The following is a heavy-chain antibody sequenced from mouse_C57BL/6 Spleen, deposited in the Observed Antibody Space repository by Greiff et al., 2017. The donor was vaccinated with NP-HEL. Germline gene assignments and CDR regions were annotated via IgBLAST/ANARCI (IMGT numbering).Heavy chain of an antibody. CDR1: GYTFTDYN. CDR2: INPNNGGT. Sequence: EVQLQQSGPELVKPGASVKIPCKASGYTFTDYNMDWVKQSHGKSLEWIGAINPNNGGTIYNQKFKGKATLTVDKSSSTAYMELRSLTSEDTAVYYCARTGYGNYGFAYWGQGTLVTVSA. V-gene: IGHV1-18*01. J-gene: IGHJ3*01. D-gene: IGHD2-1*01. CDR3: ARTGYGNYGFAY.